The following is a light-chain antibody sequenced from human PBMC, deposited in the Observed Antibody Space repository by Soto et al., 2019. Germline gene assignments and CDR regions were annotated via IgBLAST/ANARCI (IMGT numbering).Light chain of an antibody. J-gene: IGKJ3*01. CDR3: QQLSHWPFT. Sequence: EIVLTQSPATLSLSPGERATLSCRASQSVGSYLAWYQQKPGQAPRLLIYDASKRATGIPARFSGSGSGTDFTLTISSLAPEDFALYYCQQLSHWPFTFGPGTKVDIK. V-gene: IGKV3-11*01. CDR2: DAS. CDR1: QSVGSY.